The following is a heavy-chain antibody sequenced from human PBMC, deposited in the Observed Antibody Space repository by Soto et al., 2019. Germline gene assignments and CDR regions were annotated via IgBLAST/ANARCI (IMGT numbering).Heavy chain of an antibody. D-gene: IGHD1-1*01. CDR1: GGSISSSSYY. Sequence: SETLSLTCTVSGGSISSSSYYWGWIRQPPGKGLEWIGSIYYSGSTYYNPSLKSRVTISVDTPKNQFSLKLSSVTAADTAVYYCAIQVSNLNDEGYYYYYMDVWGKGTTVTVSS. V-gene: IGHV4-39*01. CDR2: IYYSGST. J-gene: IGHJ6*03. CDR3: AIQVSNLNDEGYYYYYMDV.